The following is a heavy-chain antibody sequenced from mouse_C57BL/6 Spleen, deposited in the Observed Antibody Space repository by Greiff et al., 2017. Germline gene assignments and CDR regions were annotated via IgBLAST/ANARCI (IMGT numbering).Heavy chain of an antibody. CDR3: ARVDCGGGWFAY. V-gene: IGHV7-3*01. D-gene: IGHD2-4*01. CDR1: GFTFTDYY. J-gene: IGHJ3*01. Sequence: EVQGVESGGGLVQPGGSLSLSCAASGFTFTDYYMSWVRQPPGKALEWLGFIRNKANGYTTEYSASVKGRFTISRDNSQSILYLQMNALRAEDSATYYCARVDCGGGWFAYWGEGRLVTVSA. CDR2: IRNKANGYTT.